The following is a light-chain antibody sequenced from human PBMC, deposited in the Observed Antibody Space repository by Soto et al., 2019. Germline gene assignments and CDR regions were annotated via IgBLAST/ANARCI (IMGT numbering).Light chain of an antibody. CDR3: SSYTTSGTLT. CDR2: DVS. V-gene: IGLV2-14*03. J-gene: IGLJ2*01. CDR1: SNDVGDYNY. Sequence: QSALTQPASVSGSPGQSLTLPCTGTSNDVGDYNYVSWYQQHPGKTPKLILSDVSDRPSGVSNRFAGSKSGKTASLNISGLQAEDEADYYCSSYTTSGTLTFGGGTKVTVL.